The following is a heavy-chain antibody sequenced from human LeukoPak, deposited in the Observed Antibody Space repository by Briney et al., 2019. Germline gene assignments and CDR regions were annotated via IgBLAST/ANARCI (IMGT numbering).Heavy chain of an antibody. J-gene: IGHJ4*02. V-gene: IGHV3-23*01. Sequence: GGSLRLSCAASGFTFSSYAMSWVRQAPGKGLEWVSTISGGGDSTFYADPVKGRFTLSRDPSNNTLHLQMNTLRVEDTAIYYCAKTPRYSGYDPYFDFWGQGILVTVSS. D-gene: IGHD5-12*01. CDR2: ISGGGDST. CDR3: AKTPRYSGYDPYFDF. CDR1: GFTFSSYA.